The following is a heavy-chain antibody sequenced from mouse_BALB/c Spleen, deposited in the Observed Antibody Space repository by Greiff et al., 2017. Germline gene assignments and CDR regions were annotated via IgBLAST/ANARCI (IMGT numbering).Heavy chain of an antibody. CDR2: IYPGDGDT. V-gene: IGHV1-82*01. D-gene: IGHD2-1*01. Sequence: QVQLQQSGPELVKPGASVKISCKASGYAFSSSWMNWVKQRPGQGLEWIGRIYPGDGDTNYNGKFKGKATLTADKSSSTAYMQLSSLTSVDSAVYFCARSGYGNYEVYGNYDYAMDYWGQGTSVTVSS. CDR1: GYAFSSSW. J-gene: IGHJ4*01. CDR3: ARSGYGNYEVYGNYDYAMDY.